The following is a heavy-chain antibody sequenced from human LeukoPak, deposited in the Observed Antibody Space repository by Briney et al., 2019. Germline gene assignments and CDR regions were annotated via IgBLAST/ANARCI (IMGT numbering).Heavy chain of an antibody. CDR3: ASRKLGNDY. CDR1: GGSVSDYY. V-gene: IGHV4-59*02. D-gene: IGHD7-27*01. Sequence: ASETLSLTCTISGGSVSDYYWSWIRQSPGKGLEWIGYIYHTGSTSYSPSLKSRVTISADTSQNQFSLKLSSVTAADTAVYYCASRKLGNDYWGQGTLVAVSS. J-gene: IGHJ4*02. CDR2: IYHTGST.